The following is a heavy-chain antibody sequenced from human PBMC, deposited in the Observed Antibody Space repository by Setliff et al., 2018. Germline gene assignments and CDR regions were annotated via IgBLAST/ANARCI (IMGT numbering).Heavy chain of an antibody. J-gene: IGHJ3*02. CDR1: GHTFTSYY. CDR2: INPSGGST. D-gene: IGHD3-22*01. V-gene: IGHV1-46*01. Sequence: VASVKVSCKASGHTFTSYYMHWVRQAPGQGLEWMGIINPSGGSTSYAQKFQGRVTMTRDTSTSTVYMELSSLRSEDTAVYYCARDPNYYDSSGQLLGDAFDIWGQGTTVTVSS. CDR3: ARDPNYYDSSGQLLGDAFDI.